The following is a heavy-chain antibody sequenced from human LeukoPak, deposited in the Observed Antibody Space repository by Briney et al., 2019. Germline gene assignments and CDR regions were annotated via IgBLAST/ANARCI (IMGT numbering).Heavy chain of an antibody. CDR1: GDSVSSKTAA. CDR3: ARDPSDDQGLDY. CDR2: TYYRSKWNY. Sequence: SQTLSLTCAISGDSVSSKTAAWYWIRQSPSRGLEWLGRTYYRSKWNYQYADSVRSRITIKVDTSKNQFSLQLNSVTPEYTALYYCARDPSDDQGLDYWGQGTLVTVSS. J-gene: IGHJ4*02. D-gene: IGHD3-3*01. V-gene: IGHV6-1*01.